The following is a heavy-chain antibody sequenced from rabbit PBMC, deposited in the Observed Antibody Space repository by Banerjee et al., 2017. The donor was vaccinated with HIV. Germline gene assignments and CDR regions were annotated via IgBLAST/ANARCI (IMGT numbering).Heavy chain of an antibody. Sequence: QEQLVESGGGLVKPGASLTLTCKTSGFSFSSGLPMCWVRQAPGKGLEWIACIYTSSGSTYYASWAKGRFTISKTSSTTVTLQMTSLTAADTATYFCARAGYVGFGYDLWGQGTLVTVS. CDR2: IYTSSGST. V-gene: IGHV1S45*01. J-gene: IGHJ3*01. CDR3: ARAGYVGFGYDL. D-gene: IGHD6-1*01. CDR1: GFSFSSGLP.